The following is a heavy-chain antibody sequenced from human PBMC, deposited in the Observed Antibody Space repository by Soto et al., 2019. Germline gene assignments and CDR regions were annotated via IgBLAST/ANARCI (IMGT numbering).Heavy chain of an antibody. V-gene: IGHV1-69*12. CDR1: GGTFSNFA. CDR3: ARDLLGLGYTYGDV. D-gene: IGHD5-12*01. CDR2: IIPIDATV. J-gene: IGHJ6*01. Sequence: QVQLVQSGGEVKKPGSSVKGSCKASGGTFSNFALISRVRQAPGKGLEWMGGIIPIDATVNYAQKFQGRITLTADESTTTVYMDLGSMSSEDTAVYYWARDLLGLGYTYGDVWGQGTTVTVSS.